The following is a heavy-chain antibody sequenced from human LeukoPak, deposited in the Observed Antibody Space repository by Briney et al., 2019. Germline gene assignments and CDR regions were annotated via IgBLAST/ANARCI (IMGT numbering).Heavy chain of an antibody. CDR1: GGSISSHY. CDR2: IYYSGTT. CDR3: ARGVYIAAAQYGY. D-gene: IGHD6-13*01. V-gene: IGHV4-59*11. J-gene: IGHJ4*02. Sequence: MPSETLSLTCTVSGGSISSHYWSWIRQPPGKGLEWIGYIYYSGTTNYNPSLKSRVTISVDTSKNQFSLKLSSVTAADTAVYYCARGVYIAAAQYGYWGQGTLVTVSS.